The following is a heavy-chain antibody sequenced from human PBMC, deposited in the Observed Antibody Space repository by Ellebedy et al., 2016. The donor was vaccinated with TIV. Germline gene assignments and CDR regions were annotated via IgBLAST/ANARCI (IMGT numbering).Heavy chain of an antibody. D-gene: IGHD3-22*01. CDR2: IYSGDSDT. Sequence: PGGSLRLSCKGSGYSFTSYWIGWVRQMPGKGLEWMGIIYSGDSDTRYSPSFQGQVTISADKSISTAYLQLSSLKASDTAMYFCASLDYHDSHNLGLWGQGTLVTVSS. J-gene: IGHJ4*02. CDR3: ASLDYHDSHNLGL. CDR1: GYSFTSYW. V-gene: IGHV5-51*01.